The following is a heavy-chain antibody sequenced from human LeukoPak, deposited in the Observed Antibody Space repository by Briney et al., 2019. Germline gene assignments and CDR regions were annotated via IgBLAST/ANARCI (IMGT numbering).Heavy chain of an antibody. D-gene: IGHD6-19*01. CDR3: ARVNSSGWYDYYYYYYMDV. J-gene: IGHJ6*03. CDR1: GGSISSSSYY. CDR2: IYYSGST. Sequence: SETLSLTCTVSGGSISSSSYYWGWIRQPPGKGLEWIGSIYYSGSTNYNPSLKSRVTISVDTSKNQFSLKLSSVTAADTAVYYCARVNSSGWYDYYYYYYMDVWGKGTTVTVSS. V-gene: IGHV4-39*07.